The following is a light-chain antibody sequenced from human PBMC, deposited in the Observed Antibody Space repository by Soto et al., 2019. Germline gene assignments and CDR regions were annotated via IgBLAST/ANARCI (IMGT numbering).Light chain of an antibody. V-gene: IGLV2-8*01. CDR2: EVV. J-gene: IGLJ1*01. Sequence: QSVLTQPPSASGSPGQSVTISCTGTRNDIGAYEFVSWYQHHPGKAPKLIIYEVVQRPSGVPDRLSGSKSGNTASLTVSGLQAADEADYYCKSYAGSNTYVFGTGTKVTAL. CDR3: KSYAGSNTYV. CDR1: RNDIGAYEF.